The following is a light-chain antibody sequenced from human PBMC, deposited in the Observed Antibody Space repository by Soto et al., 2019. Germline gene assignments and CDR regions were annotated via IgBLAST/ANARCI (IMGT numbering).Light chain of an antibody. CDR1: QSVRSS. Sequence: EIVLTQSPATLSLSPGERATLSCRASQSVRSSLGWYQQRPGQAPRLLIYDASNTATGIPARFSGSGSGTDFTLTISSLEPEDFAVYYCQQYSNWPSLTFGGGTKVDIK. J-gene: IGKJ4*02. CDR2: DAS. CDR3: QQYSNWPSLT. V-gene: IGKV3-11*01.